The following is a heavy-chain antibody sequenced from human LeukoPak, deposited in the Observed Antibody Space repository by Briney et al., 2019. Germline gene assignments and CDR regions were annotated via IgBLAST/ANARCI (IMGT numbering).Heavy chain of an antibody. J-gene: IGHJ5*02. D-gene: IGHD6-13*01. V-gene: IGHV3-48*02. CDR3: ARDRWGYSSSWYNWFDP. CDR1: GFTFSTYA. Sequence: GGSLRLSCAASGFTFSTYAMNWVRQAPGKGLEWVSYISSSSSTIYYADSVKGRFTISRDNAKNSLYLQMNSLRDEDTAVYYCARDRWGYSSSWYNWFDPWGQGTLVTVSS. CDR2: ISSSSSTI.